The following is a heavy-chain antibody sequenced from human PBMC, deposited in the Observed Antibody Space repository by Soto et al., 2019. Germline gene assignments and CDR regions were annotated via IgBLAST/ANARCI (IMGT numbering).Heavy chain of an antibody. CDR2: ISGSGGST. Sequence: PGGSLRLSCAASGFTFSSYAMSWVRQAPGKGLEWVSAISGSGGSTYYADSVKGRFTISRDNSKNTLYLQMNSLRAEDTAVYYCAKDHYYGSGSNDPLYYYYMDVWGKGTTVTVSS. V-gene: IGHV3-23*01. CDR3: AKDHYYGSGSNDPLYYYYMDV. J-gene: IGHJ6*03. CDR1: GFTFSSYA. D-gene: IGHD3-10*01.